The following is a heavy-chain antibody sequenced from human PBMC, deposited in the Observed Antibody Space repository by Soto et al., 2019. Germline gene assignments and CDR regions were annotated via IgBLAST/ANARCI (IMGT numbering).Heavy chain of an antibody. CDR1: GGSISSGGYY. CDR3: ASLYCSGGSCYTIDY. Sequence: HVQLQESGPGLVKPSQTLSLTCTVSGGSISSGGYYWSWIRQHPGKGLEWIGYIYYSGSTYYNPSLKSRVTISVDTSKNQFSLKLSSVTAADTAVYYCASLYCSGGSCYTIDYWGQGTLVTVSS. J-gene: IGHJ4*02. D-gene: IGHD2-15*01. CDR2: IYYSGST. V-gene: IGHV4-31*03.